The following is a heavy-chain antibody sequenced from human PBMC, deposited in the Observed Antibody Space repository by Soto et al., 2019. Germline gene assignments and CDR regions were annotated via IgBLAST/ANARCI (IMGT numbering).Heavy chain of an antibody. Sequence: ASVKVSCKVSGYTFIDYYLHWVRQAPGKGLEWMGGLDAEDGETIYAQKLQGRGTMTEDTSTDTAYMELSSLTSEDTAMYYCATLPRTIERTPAAIWSFDSWGQGTLVTVSS. CDR3: ATLPRTIERTPAAIWSFDS. CDR2: LDAEDGET. D-gene: IGHD2-2*01. V-gene: IGHV1-24*01. J-gene: IGHJ4*02. CDR1: GYTFIDYY.